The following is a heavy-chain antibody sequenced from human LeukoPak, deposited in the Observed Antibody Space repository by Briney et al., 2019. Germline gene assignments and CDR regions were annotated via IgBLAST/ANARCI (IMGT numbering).Heavy chain of an antibody. J-gene: IGHJ6*03. CDR2: IFYSGSI. Sequence: SGTLSLTCAVSGGSISTYNWWSWVRQPPGKGLEWIGEIFYSGSINYNPSLKSRVTLSLDKSKNQFSLQLSSVTAADTAVYYYASQTPAVITGSYYYMDVWGKGTTVTVSS. D-gene: IGHD4-23*01. V-gene: IGHV4-4*02. CDR1: GGSISTYNW. CDR3: ASQTPAVITGSYYYMDV.